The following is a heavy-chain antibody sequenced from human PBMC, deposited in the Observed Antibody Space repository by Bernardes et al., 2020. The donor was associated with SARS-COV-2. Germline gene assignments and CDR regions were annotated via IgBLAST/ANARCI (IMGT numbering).Heavy chain of an antibody. CDR1: GYTFTGYY. V-gene: IGHV1-2*02. Sequence: ASVKVSCKASGYTFTGYYMHWVRQAPGHGLEWMGWINPNSGGANYAQRFQGRVTMTRDTSIGTAYMELSRLTSDDTAVYFCARAPSRLYRGYVAYWGQGTLVTVSS. CDR3: ARAPSRLYRGYVAY. CDR2: INPNSGGA. J-gene: IGHJ4*02. D-gene: IGHD2-2*02.